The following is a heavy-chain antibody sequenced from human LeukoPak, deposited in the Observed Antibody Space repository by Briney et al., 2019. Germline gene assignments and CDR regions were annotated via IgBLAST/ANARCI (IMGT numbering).Heavy chain of an antibody. CDR1: GFTFSCYS. J-gene: IGHJ5*02. V-gene: IGHV3-21*01. Sequence: PGGSLRLSCAASGFTFSCYSMNWVRQAPGKGLEWVSSISSSSSYIYYADSVKGRFTISRDNAKNPLYLQMNSLRAEDTAVYYCARSTTXFWSGDXXPWGQGTXXTVS. CDR2: ISSSSSYI. CDR3: ARSTTXFWSGDXXP. D-gene: IGHD3-3*01.